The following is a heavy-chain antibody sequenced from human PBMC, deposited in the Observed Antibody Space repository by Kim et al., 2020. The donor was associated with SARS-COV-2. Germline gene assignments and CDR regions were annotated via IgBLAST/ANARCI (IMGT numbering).Heavy chain of an antibody. D-gene: IGHD3-16*01. Sequence: KYYADSVKGRFTISRDNSKNTLYLQMNSLRAEDTAVYYCARGGEGNWFDPWGQGTLVTVSS. V-gene: IGHV3-30*01. J-gene: IGHJ5*02. CDR2: K. CDR3: ARGGEGNWFDP.